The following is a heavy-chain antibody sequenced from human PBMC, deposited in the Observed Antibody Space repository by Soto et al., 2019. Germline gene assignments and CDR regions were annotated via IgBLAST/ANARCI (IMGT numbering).Heavy chain of an antibody. D-gene: IGHD5-12*01. Sequence: QVQLVESGGGVVQPGRSLRLSCAASGLTFSRYAMHWVRQAPGKGLEWVAIISYGGSNKYHADSVRGRFTISRDNSNNTLHLQMNCLRAEDTAVYYCARDREGYSGFDYPAYWGQGTLVTVSS. CDR3: ARDREGYSGFDYPAY. J-gene: IGHJ4*02. CDR2: ISYGGSNK. V-gene: IGHV3-30-3*01. CDR1: GLTFSRYA.